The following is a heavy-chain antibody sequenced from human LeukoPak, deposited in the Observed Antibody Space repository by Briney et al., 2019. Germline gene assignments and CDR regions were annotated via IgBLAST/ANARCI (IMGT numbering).Heavy chain of an antibody. CDR2: IKPDGSEK. V-gene: IGHV3-7*01. CDR1: GFTFTNYW. Sequence: GGSLRLSCAASGFTFTNYWMTWVRQAPGKGLEWVANIKPDGSEKYYVDSVKGRFTISRDNAKNSLYLQMNSLRAEDTAVYYCARELVVVAATRWFDPWGQGTLVTVSS. CDR3: ARELVVVAATRWFDP. J-gene: IGHJ5*02. D-gene: IGHD2-15*01.